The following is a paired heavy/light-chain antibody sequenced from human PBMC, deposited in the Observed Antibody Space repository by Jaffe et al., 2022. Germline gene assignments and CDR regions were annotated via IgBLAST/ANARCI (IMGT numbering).Heavy chain of an antibody. CDR2: ITFGSTTI. CDR1: GFTFRNYE. V-gene: IGHV3-48*03. CDR3: VRDTNTNRGGVTFDI. D-gene: IGHD2-8*01. J-gene: IGHJ3*02. Sequence: EVQMVESGGGLVQPGGSLRLSCTVSGFTFRNYEMNWVRQAPGKGLEWIAYITFGSTTIYYADSVKGRFSISRVDATSSLYLQMNRLTAEDTAVYYCVRDTNTNRGGVTFDIWGRGTMVTVSS.
Light chain of an antibody. CDR2: EDN. V-gene: IGLV1-51*02. CDR1: SSNIGINH. Sequence: QSVLTQPPSVSAAPGQKVTISCSGGSSNIGINHVSWYQQLPGIAPKLLIYEDNKRPSGIPDRFSASKSGTSATLGITGLQTGDEADYYCGTWDSSLSHVVFGEGTKLTVL. CDR3: GTWDSSLSHVV. J-gene: IGLJ2*01.